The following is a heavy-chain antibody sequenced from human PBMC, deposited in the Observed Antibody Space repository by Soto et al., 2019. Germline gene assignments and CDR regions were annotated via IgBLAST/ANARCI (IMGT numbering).Heavy chain of an antibody. J-gene: IGHJ5*02. D-gene: IGHD2-15*01. CDR3: ARHTDIVVGEGKFDP. CDR2: IYYSGST. CDR1: GGSISSYY. Sequence: QVQLQESGPGLVKPSETLSLTCTVSGGSISSYYWSWIRQPPGKGLEWIGYIYYSGSTNYNPSLKKRGPISVDTSQNQFSLKLSSVTAADTAVYYCARHTDIVVGEGKFDPWGQGTLVTVSS. V-gene: IGHV4-59*08.